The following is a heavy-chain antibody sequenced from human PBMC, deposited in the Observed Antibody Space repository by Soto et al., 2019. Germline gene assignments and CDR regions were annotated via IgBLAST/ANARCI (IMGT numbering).Heavy chain of an antibody. CDR1: GGSFSGYY. J-gene: IGHJ3*02. CDR3: ARAMLDGGIAAAGIRVPDAFDI. Sequence: SETLSLTCAVYGGSFSGYYWSWIRQPPGKGLEWIGEINHSGSTNYNPSLKSRVTISVDTSKNQFSLKLSSVAAADTAVYYCARAMLDGGIAAAGIRVPDAFDIWGQGTMVTVSS. CDR2: INHSGST. D-gene: IGHD6-13*01. V-gene: IGHV4-34*01.